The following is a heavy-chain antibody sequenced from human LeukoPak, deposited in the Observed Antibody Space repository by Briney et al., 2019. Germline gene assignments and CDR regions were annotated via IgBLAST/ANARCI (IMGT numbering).Heavy chain of an antibody. J-gene: IGHJ4*02. Sequence: ASVKVSCKASGYTFSNYGISWVRQAPGLGLEWMGWTSYNGSTNYAQKFQDRVTMTTDTSTTTAYMELRSLESDDTAVYYCARHSGSGWQALGYWGQGTLVTVSS. CDR3: ARHSGSGWQALGY. CDR1: GYTFSNYG. D-gene: IGHD6-19*01. V-gene: IGHV1-18*04. CDR2: TSYNGST.